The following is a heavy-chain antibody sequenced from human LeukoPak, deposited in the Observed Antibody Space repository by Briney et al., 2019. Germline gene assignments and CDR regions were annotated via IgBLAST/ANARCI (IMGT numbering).Heavy chain of an antibody. CDR2: IYYSGNT. D-gene: IGHD4/OR15-4a*01. J-gene: IGHJ6*02. CDR3: ARDRVLYGMDV. V-gene: IGHV4-61*01. Sequence: SETLSLTCTVSGGSVSSGSYYWSWIRQPPGKGLEWIGCIYYSGNTKYNPSLKSRGSISADTSKNQFSLKLSSVTAADTAIYYCARDRVLYGMDVWGQGTTVAVSS. CDR1: GGSVSSGSYY.